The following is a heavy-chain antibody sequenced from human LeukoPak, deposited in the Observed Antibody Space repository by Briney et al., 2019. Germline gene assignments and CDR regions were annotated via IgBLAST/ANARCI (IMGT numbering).Heavy chain of an antibody. CDR1: GYTVSSNY. D-gene: IGHD1-26*01. V-gene: IGHV3-49*04. CDR2: IRSKAYGGTT. Sequence: GSLRLSCAASGYTVSSNYVSWVCQAPGKGLEWVGFIRSKAYGGTTEYAASVKGRFTISRDDSKSIAYLQMNSLKTEDTAVYYCTREWGGELRPYYYYGMDVCGQGATVAGSS. J-gene: IGHJ6*02. CDR3: TREWGGELRPYYYYGMDV.